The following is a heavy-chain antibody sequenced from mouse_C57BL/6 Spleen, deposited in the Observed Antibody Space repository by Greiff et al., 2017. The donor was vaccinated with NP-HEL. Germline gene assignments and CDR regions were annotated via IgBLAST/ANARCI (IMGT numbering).Heavy chain of an antibody. CDR2: INPNNGGT. CDR1: GYTFTDYY. CDR3: ATNSFAY. V-gene: IGHV1-26*01. Sequence: VQLQQSGPELVKPGASVKISCKASGYTFTDYYMNWVKQSHGKSLEWIGDINPNNGGTSYNQKFKGKATLTVDKSSSTAYMELRSLTSEDSAVYYCATNSFAYWGQGTLVTVSA. J-gene: IGHJ3*01. D-gene: IGHD4-1*01.